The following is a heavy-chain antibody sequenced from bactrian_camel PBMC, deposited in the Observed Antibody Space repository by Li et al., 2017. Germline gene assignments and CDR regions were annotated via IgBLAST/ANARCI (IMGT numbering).Heavy chain of an antibody. V-gene: IGHV3S53*01. D-gene: IGHD1*01. Sequence: HVQLVESGGGSAQIGGSLRLSCVVSGDHRMVAWFRQGPGGTREGVAGLGDDGSTSYAKFAEGRFTISKDSKNTFYLQMTQLKPEDTSVYYCAASRWVTWARELLESDFHYWGQGTQVTVS. J-gene: IGHJ6*01. CDR2: LGDDGST. CDR1: GDHRM. CDR3: AASRWVTWARELLESDFHY.